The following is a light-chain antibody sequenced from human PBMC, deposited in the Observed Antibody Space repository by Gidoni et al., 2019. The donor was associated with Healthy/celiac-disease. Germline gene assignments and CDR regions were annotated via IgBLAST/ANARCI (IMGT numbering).Light chain of an antibody. Sequence: EILLPPSPHFQPVTPNEKVTITCRASQNISSSLHWYQQKPDQSPKLLIKYAAQSIEWVHSRFGGGGSGEDFTLTINSLEDEDAAAYYYHQSSSLPWTFGQGTKVEIK. CDR2: YAA. CDR3: HQSSSLPWT. CDR1: QNISSS. J-gene: IGKJ1*01. V-gene: IGKV6D-21*02.